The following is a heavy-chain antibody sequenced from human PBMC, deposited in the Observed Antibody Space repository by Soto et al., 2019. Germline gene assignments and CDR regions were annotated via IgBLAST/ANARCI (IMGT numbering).Heavy chain of an antibody. CDR3: ASWAGSGSYYIPDYYFDY. D-gene: IGHD3-10*01. CDR2: IISIFGTA. CDR1: GGTFSSYA. V-gene: IGHV1-69*13. J-gene: IGHJ4*02. Sequence: ASVKVSCKASGGTFSSYAISWVRQAPGQGLEWMGGIISIFGTANYAQKFQGRVTITADESTSTAYMELSSLRSEDTAVYYCASWAGSGSYYIPDYYFDYWGQGTLVTVSS.